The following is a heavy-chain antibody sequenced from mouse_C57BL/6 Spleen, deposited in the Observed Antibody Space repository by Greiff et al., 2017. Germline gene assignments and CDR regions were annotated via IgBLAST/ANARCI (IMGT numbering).Heavy chain of an antibody. Sequence: QVQLKQPGAELVMPGASVKLSCKASGYTFTSYWMHWVKQRPGQGLEWIGEIDPSDSYTNYNQKFKGKSTLTVDKSSSTAYMQLSSLTSEDSAVYYCARLQLGRGYWGQGTLVTVSA. CDR3: ARLQLGRGY. J-gene: IGHJ3*01. CDR1: GYTFTSYW. CDR2: IDPSDSYT. V-gene: IGHV1-69*01. D-gene: IGHD4-1*02.